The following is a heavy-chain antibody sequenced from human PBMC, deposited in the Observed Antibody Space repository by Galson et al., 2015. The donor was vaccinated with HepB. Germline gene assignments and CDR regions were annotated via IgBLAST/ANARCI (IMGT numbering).Heavy chain of an antibody. CDR3: ARSVQAWSIHVYGMDV. Sequence: QSGAEVKKPGESLRISCKGSGYSFTSYWISWVRQMPGKGLEWMGRIDPSDSYTNYSPSFQGHVTISADKSISTAYLQWSSLKASDTAMYYCARSVQAWSIHVYGMDVWGQGTTVTVSS. V-gene: IGHV5-10-1*01. J-gene: IGHJ6*02. D-gene: IGHD2-15*01. CDR2: IDPSDSYT. CDR1: GYSFTSYW.